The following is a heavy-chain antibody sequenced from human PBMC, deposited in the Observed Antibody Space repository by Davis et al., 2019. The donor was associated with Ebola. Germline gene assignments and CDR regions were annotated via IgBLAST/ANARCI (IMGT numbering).Heavy chain of an antibody. CDR2: INRGGST. CDR3: ARGETDFDY. Sequence: GESLKISCVVSGFTVSSNYMSWVRQAPGKGLEWVSVINRGGSTNYADSVKGRFTISRDNSKNTLHLQLSSLSAEDTAMYYCARGETDFDYWGQGTLVTVSS. V-gene: IGHV3-53*01. CDR1: GFTVSSNY. J-gene: IGHJ4*02.